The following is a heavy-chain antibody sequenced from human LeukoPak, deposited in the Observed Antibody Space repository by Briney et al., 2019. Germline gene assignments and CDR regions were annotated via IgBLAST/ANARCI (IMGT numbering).Heavy chain of an antibody. CDR3: ARLEWELVRFDY. D-gene: IGHD1-26*01. CDR2: IYYSGST. J-gene: IGHJ4*02. CDR1: GGSISSSSYY. V-gene: IGHV4-39*01. Sequence: PSETLSLTCTVSGGSISSSSYYWGWIRQPPGKGLEWIGSIYYSGSTYYNPSLKSRVTISVDTSKNQFSLKLSSVTPADTAVYYCARLEWELVRFDYWGQGTLVTVSS.